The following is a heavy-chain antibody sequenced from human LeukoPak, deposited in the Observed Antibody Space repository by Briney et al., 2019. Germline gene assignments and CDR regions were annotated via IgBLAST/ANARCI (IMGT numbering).Heavy chain of an antibody. D-gene: IGHD5-18*01. CDR1: GHTFTSYG. CDR3: ASSDTAMVTGAFDI. Sequence: EASVKVSCKASGHTFTSYGISWVRQAPGQGLDWMGWISAYNGNTNYAQKLQGRVTMTTDTSTSTAYMELRSLRSDDTAVYYCASSDTAMVTGAFDIWGQGTMVTVSS. V-gene: IGHV1-18*01. CDR2: ISAYNGNT. J-gene: IGHJ3*02.